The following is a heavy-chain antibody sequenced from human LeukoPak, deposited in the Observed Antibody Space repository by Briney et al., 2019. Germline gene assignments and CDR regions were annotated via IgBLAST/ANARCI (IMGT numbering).Heavy chain of an antibody. CDR2: INPGSDTA. Sequence: GASVKISCKASGYTFTDYFLHWVRQAPGQGLEWVGLINPGSDTANYAQKFQGRVTMTRDVSTSTVYMELSSLRSEDTAVYYCARITMVPGITNDYWGQGSLVTVSS. CDR1: GYTFTDYF. V-gene: IGHV1-46*01. CDR3: ARITMVPGITNDY. J-gene: IGHJ4*02. D-gene: IGHD3-10*01.